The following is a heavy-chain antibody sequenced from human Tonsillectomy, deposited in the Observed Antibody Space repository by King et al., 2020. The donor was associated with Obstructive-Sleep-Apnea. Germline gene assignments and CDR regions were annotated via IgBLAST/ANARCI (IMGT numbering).Heavy chain of an antibody. Sequence: VQLQESGPGLVKPSETLSLTCTVSGGSISSYYWSWIRQPPGKGLEWIGYIYYSGSTNYNPSLKSRVTISVDTSKNQFSLKLSSVTAADTAVYYCVRGLIPSMTTVTTGSYFFFYYWGEGTLVTVSS. CDR3: VRGLIPSMTTVTTGSYFFFYY. CDR1: GGSISSYY. J-gene: IGHJ4*02. V-gene: IGHV4-59*01. D-gene: IGHD4-17*01. CDR2: IYYSGST.